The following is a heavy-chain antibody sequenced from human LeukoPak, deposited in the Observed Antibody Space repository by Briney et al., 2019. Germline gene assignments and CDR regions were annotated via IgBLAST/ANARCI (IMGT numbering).Heavy chain of an antibody. J-gene: IGHJ3*01. Sequence: PSETLSLTCTVSGGSISSYYWSWIRQPPGKGLEWIGYIYYSGCTNYNPSLKSRVTISVDMSRNQFSLKLNSLTAADTAVYYCARQVATKGEWAFDVWGQGTVVTVSS. D-gene: IGHD5-12*01. CDR3: ARQVATKGEWAFDV. V-gene: IGHV4-59*08. CDR2: IYYSGCT. CDR1: GGSISSYY.